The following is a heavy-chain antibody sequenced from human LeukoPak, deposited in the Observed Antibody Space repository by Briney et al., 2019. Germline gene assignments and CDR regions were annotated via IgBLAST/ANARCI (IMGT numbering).Heavy chain of an antibody. D-gene: IGHD3-22*01. J-gene: IGHJ4*02. Sequence: PGGSLRLSCAASGFTFSDYYMTWIRQAPGKGLEWVSSISSSSSYIYYADSVKGRFTISRDNAKNSLYLQMNSLRAEDTAVYYCAREVYSSGSYDYWGQGTLVTVSS. V-gene: IGHV3-11*06. CDR2: ISSSSSYI. CDR1: GFTFSDYY. CDR3: AREVYSSGSYDY.